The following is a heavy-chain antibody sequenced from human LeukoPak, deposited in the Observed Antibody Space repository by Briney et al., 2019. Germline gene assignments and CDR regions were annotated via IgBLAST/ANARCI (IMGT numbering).Heavy chain of an antibody. J-gene: IGHJ4*02. CDR2: INHSGST. V-gene: IGHV4-38-2*02. CDR3: ARVGYNYGHSFDY. D-gene: IGHD5-18*01. Sequence: SETLSLTCTVSGYSISSGYYWSWIRQPPGKGLQWIGEINHSGSTNYHPSLKSRVTISVDTSKNQFSLTLSSVTAADTAVYYCARVGYNYGHSFDYWGQGTLVTVSS. CDR1: GYSISSGYY.